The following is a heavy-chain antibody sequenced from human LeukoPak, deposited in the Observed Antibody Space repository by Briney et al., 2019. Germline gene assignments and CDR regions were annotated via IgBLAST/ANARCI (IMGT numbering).Heavy chain of an antibody. CDR3: ARHMRFYYYGMDV. Sequence: RTGESLKISCKGSGYSFTSYWIGWVRQMPGKGLEWMGIIYPGDSDTRYSPSFQGQVTISADKSISTAYLQWSSLKASDTAMYYCARHMRFYYYGMDVWGQGTTVTVSS. CDR2: IYPGDSDT. V-gene: IGHV5-51*01. CDR1: GYSFTSYW. J-gene: IGHJ6*02. D-gene: IGHD3-3*01.